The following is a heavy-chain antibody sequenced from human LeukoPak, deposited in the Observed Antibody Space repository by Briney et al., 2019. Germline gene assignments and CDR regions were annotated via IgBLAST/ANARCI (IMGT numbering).Heavy chain of an antibody. CDR3: ASEGVVGVTAHFDY. D-gene: IGHD1-26*01. Sequence: GGSLRLSCAASGFTFSIYSMNWVRQAPGKGLEWVSSITSSSSHTFYADSVKGRFTISRDNAKSSLYLQMNNLRADDTAVYYCASEGVVGVTAHFDYWGQGTLVTVSS. V-gene: IGHV3-21*01. CDR2: ITSSSSHT. J-gene: IGHJ4*02. CDR1: GFTFSIYS.